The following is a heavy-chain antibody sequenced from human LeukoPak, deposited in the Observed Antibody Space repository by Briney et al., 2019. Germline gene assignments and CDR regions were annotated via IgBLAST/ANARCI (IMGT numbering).Heavy chain of an antibody. J-gene: IGHJ6*03. CDR1: GFTFSDYS. CDR3: AREMAHYYGSGSPPYYYYMDV. CDR2: IGSSDSYI. D-gene: IGHD3-10*01. V-gene: IGHV3-21*04. Sequence: GGSLRLSCAASGFTFSDYSMNWVRQAPGKGLEWVSSIGSSDSYIYYADSVKGRFTMSRDNAKNSLYLQMNSLRAEDTALYYCAREMAHYYGSGSPPYYYYMDVWGKGTTVTVSS.